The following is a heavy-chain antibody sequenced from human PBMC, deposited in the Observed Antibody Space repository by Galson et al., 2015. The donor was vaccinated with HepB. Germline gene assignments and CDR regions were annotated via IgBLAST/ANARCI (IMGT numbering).Heavy chain of an antibody. D-gene: IGHD3-16*01. CDR3: VFGYFFDY. V-gene: IGHV3-23*01. CDR1: GFTFSSYA. J-gene: IGHJ4*02. CDR2: VSNDGGTT. Sequence: SLRLSCAGSGFTFSSYAMSWVRQAPGKGLEWVSTVSNDGGTTYYTDSVKGRFTISRDNSKDTLSLQMNSLRAEDTAVYYCVFGYFFDYWGQGTLVTVSS.